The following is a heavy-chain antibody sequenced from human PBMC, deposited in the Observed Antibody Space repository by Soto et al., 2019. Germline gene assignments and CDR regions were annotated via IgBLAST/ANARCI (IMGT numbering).Heavy chain of an antibody. Sequence: QVRLQESGPGLVKPSETLSLTCTVSGGSITPYFCSWIRQPPGKGLELIGYIYYSGSTNYNPSLKSRVTISVDTSKNQFSLKLSSVTAADTAVYYCARGLSRVATGMDFWGQGTLVTVSS. CDR2: IYYSGST. CDR1: GGSITPYF. V-gene: IGHV4-59*01. CDR3: ARGLSRVATGMDF. D-gene: IGHD1-1*01. J-gene: IGHJ4*02.